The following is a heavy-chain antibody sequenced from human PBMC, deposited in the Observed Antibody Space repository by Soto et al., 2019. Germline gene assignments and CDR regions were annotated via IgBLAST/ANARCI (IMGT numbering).Heavy chain of an antibody. D-gene: IGHD3-10*01. CDR2: INAGNGNT. CDR3: ARDFFLRGSPFDY. V-gene: IGHV1-3*01. J-gene: IGHJ4*02. CDR1: GYTFTSYA. Sequence: ASVKVSCKASGYTFTSYAMHWVRQAPGQRLEWMGWINAGNGNTKYSQKFQGRVTITRDTSASTAYMELSSLRSEDTAVYYCARDFFLRGSPFDYWCQGTLVTVSS.